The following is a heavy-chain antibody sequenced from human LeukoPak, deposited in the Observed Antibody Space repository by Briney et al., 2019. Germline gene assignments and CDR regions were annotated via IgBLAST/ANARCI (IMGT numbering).Heavy chain of an antibody. J-gene: IGHJ4*02. V-gene: IGHV4-59*01. CDR3: ARRYYDSSGYYYFDY. CDR2: TYYSGST. Sequence: PSETLSLTCTVSGGSITSYYWSWIRQPPGKGLVWIGYTYYSGSTNYNPSLKSRVTISVDTSKNRFSLNLNSMTAADTAVYYCARRYYDSSGYYYFDYWGQGTLVTVSS. D-gene: IGHD3-22*01. CDR1: GGSITSYY.